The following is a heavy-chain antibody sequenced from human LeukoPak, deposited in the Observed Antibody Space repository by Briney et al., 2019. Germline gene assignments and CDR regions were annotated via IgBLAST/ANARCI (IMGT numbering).Heavy chain of an antibody. CDR2: INQDGTNQ. CDR3: SRSLDY. J-gene: IGHJ4*02. CDR1: GFPFSGYW. V-gene: IGHV3-7*01. Sequence: GGSLRLSCVASGFPFSGYWMDWVRQAPGKGMEWVANINQDGTNQYYAASVKGRFSISRDNAKNSLYLQMNSLRAEDTAIYFCSRSLDYLGQGALVTVSS.